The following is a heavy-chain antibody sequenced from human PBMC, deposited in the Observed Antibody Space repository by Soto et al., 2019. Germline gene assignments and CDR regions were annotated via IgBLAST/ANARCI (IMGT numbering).Heavy chain of an antibody. J-gene: IGHJ6*01. CDR1: GYSFTRYG. CDR3: AMVDVYVTPSPQDV. Sequence: QVQLVQSGAEVKNPGASVKVSCKASGYSFTRYGIGWARQAPGQVLEWIGWINTYNGNTNYAQNVQGRVTLTTDPSTSTAYMELRSLRSNDTAIYYCAMVDVYVTPSPQDVWGQGPTVIVSS. D-gene: IGHD3-16*01. CDR2: INTYNGNT. V-gene: IGHV1-18*01.